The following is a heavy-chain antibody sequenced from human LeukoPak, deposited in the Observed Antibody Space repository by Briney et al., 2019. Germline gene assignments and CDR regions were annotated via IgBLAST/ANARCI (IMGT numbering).Heavy chain of an antibody. D-gene: IGHD2-2*02. V-gene: IGHV3-7*04. CDR1: GFTFSSYW. CDR2: IKQDGSEK. J-gene: IGHJ6*02. Sequence: PGGSLRLSCAASGFTFSSYWMSWVRQAPGKGLEWVANIKQDGSEKYYVDSVKGRFTISRDNAKNSLYLQMNSLRAEDTAVYYCARASGLGYCSSTSCYTRYYYYGMDVWSQGTTVTVSS. CDR3: ARASGLGYCSSTSCYTRYYYYGMDV.